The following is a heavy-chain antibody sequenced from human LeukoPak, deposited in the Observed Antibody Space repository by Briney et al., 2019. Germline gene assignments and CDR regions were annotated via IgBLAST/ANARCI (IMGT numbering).Heavy chain of an antibody. Sequence: GGSLRLSCAASGFIFSSLSMSWVRQAPGKGLEWVSGISGSGVNTFYGDYVKGRFTISRDNSKNTLFLQMNSLRAEDTAVYYCARARRGAYFDYWGQGPLVTVSS. V-gene: IGHV3-23*01. CDR2: ISGSGVNT. D-gene: IGHD3-10*01. CDR1: GFIFSSLS. CDR3: ARARRGAYFDY. J-gene: IGHJ4*02.